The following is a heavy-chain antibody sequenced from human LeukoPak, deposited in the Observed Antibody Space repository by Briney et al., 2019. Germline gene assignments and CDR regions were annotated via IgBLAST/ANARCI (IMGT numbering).Heavy chain of an antibody. CDR3: ARKYGSGGSCYSDY. V-gene: IGHV3-30-3*01. J-gene: IGHJ4*02. Sequence: GGSLRLSCAASGFTFSGHAMHWVRQAPGKGLEWVAVISYDGSNKYYADSVKGRFTISRDNSKHTLYLQVNSLEVEDTSVCYCARKYGSGGSCYSDYWGQGTLVTVSS. CDR2: ISYDGSNK. D-gene: IGHD2-15*01. CDR1: GFTFSGHA.